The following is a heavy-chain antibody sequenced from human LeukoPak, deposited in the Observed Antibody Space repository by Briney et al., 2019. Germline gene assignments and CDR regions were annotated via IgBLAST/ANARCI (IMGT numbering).Heavy chain of an antibody. CDR3: AREPYYDILTGYYYYGMDV. CDR2: IYYSGST. D-gene: IGHD3-9*01. V-gene: IGHV4-59*01. Sequence: PSETLSLTCTVSGGSISSYYWSWIRQPPGKGLEWIGYIYYSGSTNYNPSLKGRVTISVDTSKNQFSLKLSSVTAADTAVYYCAREPYYDILTGYYYYGMDVWGQETTVTVSS. CDR1: GGSISSYY. J-gene: IGHJ6*02.